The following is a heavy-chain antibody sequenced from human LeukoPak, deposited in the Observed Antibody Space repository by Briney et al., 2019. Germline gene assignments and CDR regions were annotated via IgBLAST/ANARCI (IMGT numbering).Heavy chain of an antibody. D-gene: IGHD6-19*01. CDR1: GFTFSSYW. J-gene: IGHJ4*02. V-gene: IGHV3-74*01. CDR3: ARGEAVYAVAESYFDY. CDR2: INSDGSST. Sequence: GGSLRLSCAASGFTFSSYWTHWVRQAPGKGLVWVSRINSDGSSTSYADSVKGRFTISRDNAKNTLYLQMNSLRAEDTAVYYCARGEAVYAVAESYFDYWGQGTLVTVSS.